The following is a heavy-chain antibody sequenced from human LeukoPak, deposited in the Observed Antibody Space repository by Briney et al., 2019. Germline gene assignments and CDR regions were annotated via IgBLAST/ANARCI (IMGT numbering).Heavy chain of an antibody. D-gene: IGHD5-24*01. Sequence: GGSLRLSCAASGFTFSNSLMHWVRQVPGEVLVWVARIDTDGSTTNYAASVKGRFTISRDNAKNTLYLQMNTLRAEDTAVYYCVRDRDGYNYWGQGTLVTVSS. J-gene: IGHJ4*02. CDR2: IDTDGSTT. CDR3: VRDRDGYNY. V-gene: IGHV3-74*01. CDR1: GFTFSNSL.